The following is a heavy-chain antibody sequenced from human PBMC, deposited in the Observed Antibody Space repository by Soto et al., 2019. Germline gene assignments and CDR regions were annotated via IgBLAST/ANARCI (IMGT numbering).Heavy chain of an antibody. V-gene: IGHV4-31*03. CDR1: GGSISSGGYY. D-gene: IGHD3-22*01. J-gene: IGHJ4*02. Sequence: QVQLQESGPGLVKPSQTLSLTCTVSGGSISSGGYYWSWIRQHPGKGLEWVGYIYYSGSTYYNPSLKSRVTISVDTYKNQFSRKLSSVTAADTAVYYCARAQGYDSRTAALGYWGQGTLVTVSS. CDR2: IYYSGST. CDR3: ARAQGYDSRTAALGY.